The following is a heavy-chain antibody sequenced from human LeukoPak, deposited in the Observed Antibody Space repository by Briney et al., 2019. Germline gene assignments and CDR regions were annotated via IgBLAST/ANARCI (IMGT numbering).Heavy chain of an antibody. V-gene: IGHV3-13*01. D-gene: IGHD6-25*01. CDR3: ARDRGRYYMDV. Sequence: PGGSLRLSCAASGFTFSSYDMHWVRQATGKGLEWVSGIGTAGDIYYSGSVKGRFTISRENAKNSLYLQMNSLRAGDTAVYYCARDRGRYYMDVWGKGTTVTISS. CDR2: IGTAGDI. J-gene: IGHJ6*03. CDR1: GFTFSSYD.